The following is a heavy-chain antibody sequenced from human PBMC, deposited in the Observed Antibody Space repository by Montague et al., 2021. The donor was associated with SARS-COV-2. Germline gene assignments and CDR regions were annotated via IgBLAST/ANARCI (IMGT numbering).Heavy chain of an antibody. J-gene: IGHJ6*02. D-gene: IGHD2-15*01. CDR2: INYSGST. Sequence: SETLSLTCTVAGGSISSYYWRWIRQPPGKGLEWIGYINYSGSTNXNPSLKSRVTISVDTSKNQFSLNLSSVTAADTAVYYCARNLVVHYWYGMDVWGQGTTVTVSS. CDR1: GGSISSYY. CDR3: ARNLVVHYWYGMDV. V-gene: IGHV4-59*01.